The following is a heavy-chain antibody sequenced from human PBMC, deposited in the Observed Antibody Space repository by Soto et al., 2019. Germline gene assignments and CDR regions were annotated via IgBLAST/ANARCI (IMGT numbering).Heavy chain of an antibody. Sequence: QVQLVQSGAEVKKPGSSVRVSCKASGGNFSSSYTISWVRQAPGQGLEWMGRIIPILAITNYAQRFQGRVTITADKSTSTAYLELSSLRSEDTAVYYCARSFQQLAYFDYWGQGSLVTVSS. J-gene: IGHJ4*02. V-gene: IGHV1-69*02. CDR1: GGNFSSSYT. CDR3: ARSFQQLAYFDY. CDR2: IIPILAIT. D-gene: IGHD6-13*01.